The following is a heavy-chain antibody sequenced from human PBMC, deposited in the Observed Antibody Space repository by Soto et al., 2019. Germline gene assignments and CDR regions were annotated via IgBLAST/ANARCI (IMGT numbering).Heavy chain of an antibody. CDR2: ISPHNGNT. Sequence: QVQLVQSGGEVKKPGASVKVSCKASGYTFSNFGLSWVRQAPGQGLELMGWISPHNGNTNYAQKLQGRLTMTTDTSTSTDYMEMTRQRSDDTAVYYCARDRLGVSVTRGGFDSWGQGTLVTVSS. V-gene: IGHV1-18*01. CDR1: GYTFSNFG. CDR3: ARDRLGVSVTRGGFDS. J-gene: IGHJ4*02. D-gene: IGHD2-8*01.